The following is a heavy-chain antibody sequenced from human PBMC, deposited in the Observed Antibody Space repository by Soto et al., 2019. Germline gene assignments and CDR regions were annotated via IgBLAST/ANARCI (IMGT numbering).Heavy chain of an antibody. CDR1: GYTFTSSG. V-gene: IGHV1-18*01. Sequence: QVQLVQSGAEVKKPGASVKVSCKASGYTFTSSGMSWVRQAPGQGLEWMGWISAHTGSSEYAQRFQGRVTMTTARSTSTAYMELRSLRSDDTAVYYCARAFFYQGSARRFYSFDAFDFWGPGTLVTVSS. CDR3: ARAFFYQGSARRFYSFDAFDF. CDR2: ISAHTGSS. D-gene: IGHD2-15*01. J-gene: IGHJ3*01.